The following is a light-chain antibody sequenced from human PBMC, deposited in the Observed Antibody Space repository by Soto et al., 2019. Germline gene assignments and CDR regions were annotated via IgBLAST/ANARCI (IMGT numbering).Light chain of an antibody. J-gene: IGKJ2*01. V-gene: IGKV3-11*01. CDR3: QQRKNWYTST. CDR1: QSVGTS. CDR2: DAS. Sequence: EIVLTQSPATLSLSPGERATFSCKASQSVGTSLAWFQQKPGQAPRLLIYDASVRATGIPARFSGSGSGTDFTLTISRLQPEDIAMYYCQQRKNWYTSTFGQGTKVEVK.